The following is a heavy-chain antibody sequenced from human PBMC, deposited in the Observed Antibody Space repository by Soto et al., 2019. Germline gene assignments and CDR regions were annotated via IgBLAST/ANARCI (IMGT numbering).Heavy chain of an antibody. CDR1: GFTFSSYS. CDR2: IRSSSSYI. V-gene: IGHV3-21*01. D-gene: IGHD3-22*01. CDR3: ARAYYDSSAFDY. J-gene: IGHJ4*02. Sequence: GGSLRLSCAASGFTFSSYSINWVRQAPGKGLEWVSSIRSSSSYIYYADSVKGRFTISRDTAKNSLYLQMNSLRAEDTAVYYCARAYYDSSAFDYWGLGTLVTVSS.